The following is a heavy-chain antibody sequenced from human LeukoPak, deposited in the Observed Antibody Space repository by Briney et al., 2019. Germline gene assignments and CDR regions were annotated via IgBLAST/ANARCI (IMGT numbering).Heavy chain of an antibody. Sequence: GGSLRLSCAASGFTFSSYAMSWVREAPGKGVEWVSAISGSGGSTYYAHSVKGRFTISRDNSKNTLNLQMNSLRAEDTAVYYCAESPWVSSWYEFDYWGQGTLVTVSS. CDR2: ISGSGGST. V-gene: IGHV3-23*01. D-gene: IGHD6-13*01. J-gene: IGHJ4*02. CDR3: AESPWVSSWYEFDY. CDR1: GFTFSSYA.